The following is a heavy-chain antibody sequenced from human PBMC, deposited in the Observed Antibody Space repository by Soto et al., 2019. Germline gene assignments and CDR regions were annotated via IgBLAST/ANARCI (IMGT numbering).Heavy chain of an antibody. D-gene: IGHD3-10*01. CDR1: GFTFSSYA. CDR3: AKDWGNYYGSGSYRWSFDY. CDR2: ISGSGGST. J-gene: IGHJ4*02. V-gene: IGHV3-23*01. Sequence: GGSLRLSCAASGFTFSSYAMSWVRQAPGKGLEWVSAISGSGGSTYYADSVKGRFTISRDNSKNTLYLQMNSLRAEDTAVYYCAKDWGNYYGSGSYRWSFDYWGQGTLVTVSS.